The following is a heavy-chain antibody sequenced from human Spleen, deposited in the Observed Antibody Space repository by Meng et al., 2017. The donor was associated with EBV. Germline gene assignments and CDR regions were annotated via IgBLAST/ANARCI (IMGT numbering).Heavy chain of an antibody. CDR2: IYYSGTT. CDR3: ARWSSNPWDGARFDP. V-gene: IGHV4-61*03. Sequence: QAEPADAGPGLVRPAAAPSLTCTDACGSISSPSYYWTWIRESPGKGLEWIGYIYYSGTTYYNPSLKSRVTISVDTSKNLFSLRLNSLTAADSAIYYCARWSSNPWDGARFDPWGQGTLVTVFS. J-gene: IGHJ5*02. CDR1: CGSISSPSYY. D-gene: IGHD6-13*01.